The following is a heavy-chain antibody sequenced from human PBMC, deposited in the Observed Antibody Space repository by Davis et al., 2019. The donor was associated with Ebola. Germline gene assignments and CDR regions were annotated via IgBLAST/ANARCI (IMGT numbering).Heavy chain of an antibody. Sequence: SLIPPCASSAFPYDHYAMHWVRQVPGKGLEWVSLISGDGDSTYYADSVKGRFTISRDNSKNTLYLQMSSLRTEDTAVYYCVKGIVGTAKVYWGQGTLVTVSS. CDR1: AFPYDHYA. V-gene: IGHV3-43*02. CDR3: VKGIVGTAKVY. CDR2: ISGDGDST. J-gene: IGHJ4*02. D-gene: IGHD1-26*01.